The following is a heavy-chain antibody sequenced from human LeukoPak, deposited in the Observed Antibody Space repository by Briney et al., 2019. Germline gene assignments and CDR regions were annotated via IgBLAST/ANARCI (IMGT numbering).Heavy chain of an antibody. Sequence: PGAPLRLSCAASGFTFSSYAMSWVRQAPGKGLEWVSAISGSGGSTYYADSVKGRFTISRDNSKNTLYLQMNSLRAEDTAVYYCAKDRDIVVVPRWFDPWGQGTLVTVSS. D-gene: IGHD2-2*01. J-gene: IGHJ5*02. CDR3: AKDRDIVVVPRWFDP. CDR1: GFTFSSYA. CDR2: ISGSGGST. V-gene: IGHV3-23*01.